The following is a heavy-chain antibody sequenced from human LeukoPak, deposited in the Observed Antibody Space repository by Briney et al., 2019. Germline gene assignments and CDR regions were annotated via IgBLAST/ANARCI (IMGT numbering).Heavy chain of an antibody. CDR1: GGSISSYY. CDR2: IHYSGST. D-gene: IGHD1-26*01. V-gene: IGHV4-59*01. CDR3: ARVFEVGASIIYAFDI. Sequence: PSETLSLTCTVSGGSISSYYWSWIRQPPGKGLEWIGNIHYSGSTNYNPSLKSRVTISVDTSKNQFSLKLSSATAADTAVYYCARVFEVGASIIYAFDIWGQGTMVTVSS. J-gene: IGHJ3*02.